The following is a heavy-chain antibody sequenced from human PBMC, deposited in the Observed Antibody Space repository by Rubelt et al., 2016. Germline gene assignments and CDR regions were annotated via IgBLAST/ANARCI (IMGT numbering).Heavy chain of an antibody. CDR3: ARDQGHITMIVVDGGDAFDI. D-gene: IGHD3-22*01. V-gene: IGHV1-69*04. J-gene: IGHJ3*02. Sequence: SWVRQAPGQGLEWMGRIIPILGIANYAQKFQGRVTITADKSTSTAYMELRSLRSEDTAVYYCARDQGHITMIVVDGGDAFDIWGQGTMVTVSS. CDR2: IIPILGIA.